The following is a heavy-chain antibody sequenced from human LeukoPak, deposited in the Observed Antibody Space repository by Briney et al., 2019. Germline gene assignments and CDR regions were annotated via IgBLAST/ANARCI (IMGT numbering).Heavy chain of an antibody. J-gene: IGHJ5*02. CDR1: GYSISSGYY. CDR3: ARQSRFNWFDP. CDR2: IYHSGST. Sequence: PSETLSLTCNVSGYSISSGYYWGWNRQPPGKGLEWIGSIYHSGSTYYNPSLKSRVTISVDTSKNQFFLKLSSVTAADTAVYYCARQSRFNWFDPWGQGTLVTVSS. D-gene: IGHD2-2*01. V-gene: IGHV4-38-2*02.